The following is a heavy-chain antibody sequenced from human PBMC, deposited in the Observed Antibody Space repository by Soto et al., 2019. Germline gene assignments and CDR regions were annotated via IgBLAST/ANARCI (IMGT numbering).Heavy chain of an antibody. Sequence: SETLSLTCTVSGGSISSSSYYWGWIRQPPGKGLEWIGSIYYSGSTYYNPSLKSRVTISVDTSKNQFSLKLSSVTAADTAVYYCARRYSSSWYIPYYFDYWGQGTLVTVSS. CDR3: ARRYSSSWYIPYYFDY. D-gene: IGHD6-13*01. V-gene: IGHV4-39*01. J-gene: IGHJ4*02. CDR2: IYYSGST. CDR1: GGSISSSSYY.